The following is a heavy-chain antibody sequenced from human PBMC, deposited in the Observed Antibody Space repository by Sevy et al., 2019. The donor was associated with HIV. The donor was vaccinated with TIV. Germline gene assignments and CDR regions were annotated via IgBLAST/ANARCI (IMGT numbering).Heavy chain of an antibody. V-gene: IGHV3-33*01. Sequence: GGSLRLSCAASGFTFSSYGMHWVRRAPGKGLEWVALTWYDGSIKFYADSVKGRFTISRDNSKNILSLQMNSRRADDTAVSYCARVRSIYVDTTHYYAMDVWGQGTTVTVSS. D-gene: IGHD5-18*01. J-gene: IGHJ6*02. CDR1: GFTFSSYG. CDR3: ARVRSIYVDTTHYYAMDV. CDR2: TWYDGSIK.